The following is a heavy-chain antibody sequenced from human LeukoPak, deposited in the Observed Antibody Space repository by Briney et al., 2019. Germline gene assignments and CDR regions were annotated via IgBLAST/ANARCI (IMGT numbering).Heavy chain of an antibody. CDR2: GFYSGSA. J-gene: IGHJ4*02. CDR1: GGSISGSSYY. V-gene: IGHV4-39*01. Sequence: SETLSLTCTVSGGSISGSSYYWAWVRQPPGKGLEWVGSGFYSGSAYSNPSLKSRVTISVDTSRNQFSLNLSSVTAADTAVYYCARLRGAMTPVTSDFDHWGQGTLVTVSS. D-gene: IGHD4-17*01. CDR3: ARLRGAMTPVTSDFDH.